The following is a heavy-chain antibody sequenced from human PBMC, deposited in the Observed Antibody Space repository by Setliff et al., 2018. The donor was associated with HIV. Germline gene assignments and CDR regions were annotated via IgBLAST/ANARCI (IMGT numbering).Heavy chain of an antibody. CDR3: ARHRSNAGYGFFYQYYLDV. CDR1: GYSFNTYW. CDR2: IYFGDSDT. D-gene: IGHD3-9*01. Sequence: SGESLKISCKGTGYSFNTYWIGWVRQMPGKGLEWMGMIYFGDSDTTYSPSFEGQVTISADKSITTAYLHWSSLKASDTATYYCARHRSNAGYGFFYQYYLDVWGAGTTVTVSS. V-gene: IGHV5-51*01. J-gene: IGHJ6*03.